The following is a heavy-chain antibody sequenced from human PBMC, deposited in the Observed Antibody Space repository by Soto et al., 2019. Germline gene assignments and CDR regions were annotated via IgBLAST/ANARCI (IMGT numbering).Heavy chain of an antibody. CDR3: AMYYDFWCGYPESVYGMDV. CDR1: GGTFSSYA. D-gene: IGHD3-3*01. J-gene: IGHJ6*02. Sequence: EASVKVSCKASGGTFSSYAISWVRQAPGQGLEWMGGIIPIFGTANYAQKFQGRVTITADESTSTAYMELSSLRSEDTAVYYCAMYYDFWCGYPESVYGMDVWGQGTTVTVS. CDR2: IIPIFGTA. V-gene: IGHV1-69*13.